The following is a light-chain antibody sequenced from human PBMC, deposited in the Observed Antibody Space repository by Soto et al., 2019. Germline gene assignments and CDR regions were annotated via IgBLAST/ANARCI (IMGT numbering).Light chain of an antibody. V-gene: IGKV1-39*01. CDR1: QSISNY. J-gene: IGKJ1*01. CDR3: HQSYNTLSWT. CDR2: AAS. Sequence: LQMTHSPSSLSASLWYRFTITFGSSQSISNYLNWYQQEPGKAPKLLLYAASHRQSGVPSRFRGSGSATNYTLTISSLQPEDFATYYCHQSYNTLSWTFGQGTKVDNK.